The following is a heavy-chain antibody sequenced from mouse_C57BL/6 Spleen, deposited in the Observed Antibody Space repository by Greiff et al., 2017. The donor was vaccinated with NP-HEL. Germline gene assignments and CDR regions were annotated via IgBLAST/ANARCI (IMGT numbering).Heavy chain of an antibody. J-gene: IGHJ1*03. CDR2: ISDGGSYT. CDR1: GFTFSSYA. CDR3: ARDPTVVDHNYWYFDV. Sequence: DVMLVESGGGLVKPGGSLKLSCAASGFTFSSYAMSWVRQTPEKRLEWVATISDGGSYTYYPDNVKGRFTISRDNAKNNLYLQMSHLKSEDTAMYYCARDPTVVDHNYWYFDVWGTGTTVTVSS. V-gene: IGHV5-4*01. D-gene: IGHD1-1*01.